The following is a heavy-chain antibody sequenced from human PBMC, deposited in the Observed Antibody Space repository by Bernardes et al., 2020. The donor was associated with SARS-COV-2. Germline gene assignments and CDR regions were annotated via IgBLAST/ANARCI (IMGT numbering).Heavy chain of an antibody. Sequence: SETLSLTCAVYGGSFSGYYWSWIRQPPGKGLEWIGEINHSGSTNYNPSLKSRVTISVDTSKNQFSLKLSSVTAADTAVYYCARSRFLTGYCSGGSCYRAFDIWGQGTMVTVSS. CDR1: GGSFSGYY. J-gene: IGHJ3*02. V-gene: IGHV4-34*01. CDR2: INHSGST. CDR3: ARSRFLTGYCSGGSCYRAFDI. D-gene: IGHD2-15*01.